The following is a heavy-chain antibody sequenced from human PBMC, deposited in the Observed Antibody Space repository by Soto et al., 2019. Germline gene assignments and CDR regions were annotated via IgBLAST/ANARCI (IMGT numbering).Heavy chain of an antibody. CDR1: GGSISSYY. D-gene: IGHD6-13*01. CDR2: IYYSGGT. CDR3: ARGQQLVPYYFDY. J-gene: IGHJ4*02. Sequence: PSETLSLTCTVSGGSISSYYWSWIRQPPGKGLEWIGHIYYSGGTNYNPSLKSRVTISVDTSKNQFSLKLTSVTAADTSVYYCARGQQLVPYYFDYWGQGTLVTVSS. V-gene: IGHV4-59*01.